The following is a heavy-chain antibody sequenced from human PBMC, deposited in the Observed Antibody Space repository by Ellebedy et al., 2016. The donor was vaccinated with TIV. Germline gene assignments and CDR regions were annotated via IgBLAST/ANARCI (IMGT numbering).Heavy chain of an antibody. CDR2: ISGSSLTI. CDR1: GFTFTPYA. D-gene: IGHD2-21*01. CDR3: ARVRFGDTAVDY. J-gene: IGHJ4*03. V-gene: IGHV3-48*01. Sequence: GESLKISCAASGFTFTPYAMNWVRQAPGKGLEWISYISGSSLTIYYADSVKGRFTISRENAKNSLYLQITSLRAEDTAVYYCARVRFGDTAVDYWGQGTLVTVSS.